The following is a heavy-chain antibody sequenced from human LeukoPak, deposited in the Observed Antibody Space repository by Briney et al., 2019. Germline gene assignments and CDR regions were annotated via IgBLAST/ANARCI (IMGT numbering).Heavy chain of an antibody. CDR3: ASPDYYGSSGYLKEEYFQH. D-gene: IGHD3-22*01. J-gene: IGHJ1*01. CDR2: ISGSGGST. V-gene: IGHV3-23*01. Sequence: PGGSLRLSCAASGFTFSSYAMSWVRQAPGKGLEWVSAISGSGGSTYYADSVKGRFTISRDNSKNTLYLQMNSLRAEDTAVYYCASPDYYGSSGYLKEEYFQHWGQGTLVTVSS. CDR1: GFTFSSYA.